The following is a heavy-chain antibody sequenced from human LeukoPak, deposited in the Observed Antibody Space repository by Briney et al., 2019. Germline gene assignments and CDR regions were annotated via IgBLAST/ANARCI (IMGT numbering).Heavy chain of an antibody. D-gene: IGHD3-3*01. CDR1: GFTFSNAW. Sequence: GGSLRLSCAASGFTFSNAWMSWVRQAPGKGLEWVGRIKSKTDGGTTDYAAPVKGRFTISRDDSKNTLYLQMNSLKTEDTAVYYCTTDLVPFLEWLLSGYWGQGTLATVSS. J-gene: IGHJ4*02. V-gene: IGHV3-15*01. CDR2: IKSKTDGGTT. CDR3: TTDLVPFLEWLLSGY.